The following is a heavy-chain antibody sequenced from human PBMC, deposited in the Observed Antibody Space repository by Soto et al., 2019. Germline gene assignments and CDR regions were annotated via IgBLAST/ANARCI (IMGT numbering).Heavy chain of an antibody. CDR3: ARDPRTYATSGN. CDR1: GGSISSSFW. D-gene: IGHD1-26*01. V-gene: IGHV4-4*02. CDR2: IYHTGIT. Sequence: QVQLRESGPGLVRPSGTLSLTCSVSGGSISSSFWWTWVRQPPGKGLEWIGEIYHTGITHYHPSLNRGVTLSVDKSMNHFSLKLKAVTAAFTAVYYWARDPRTYATSGNWGKGILVTASS. J-gene: IGHJ4*02.